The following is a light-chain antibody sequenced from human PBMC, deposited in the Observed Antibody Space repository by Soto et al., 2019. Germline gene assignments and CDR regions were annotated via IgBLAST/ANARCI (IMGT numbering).Light chain of an antibody. CDR1: QSLVHRSYNKNY. CDR2: LAT. J-gene: IGKJ4*01. V-gene: IGKV4-1*01. Sequence: DIVMTQSPDSLVVSLGERATIKCKSSQSLVHRSYNKNYLTWYQQKPGQAPKLLIYLATARESGVPDRFTGSRSGTDLTLTIISLQAEDVATYHCQQYYHGLSLTFGGGTKVELK. CDR3: QQYYHGLSLT.